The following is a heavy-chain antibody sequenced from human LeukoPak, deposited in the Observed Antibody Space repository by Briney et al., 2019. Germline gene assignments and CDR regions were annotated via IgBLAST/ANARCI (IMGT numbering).Heavy chain of an antibody. J-gene: IGHJ4*02. CDR2: IYYSGST. V-gene: IGHV4-59*01. CDR1: GGSISGYY. Sequence: SETLSLTCAVSGGSISGYYWMWIRRPPGKGLEWIGYIYYSGSTHYSPSLQSRVTISADTSKNQFSLKLNSVTAADTAVYYCAREIPAAGHFDYWGQGALVTVSS. D-gene: IGHD6-13*01. CDR3: AREIPAAGHFDY.